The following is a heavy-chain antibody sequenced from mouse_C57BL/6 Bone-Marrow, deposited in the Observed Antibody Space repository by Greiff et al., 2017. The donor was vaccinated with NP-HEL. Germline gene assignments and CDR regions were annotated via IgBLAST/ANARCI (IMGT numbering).Heavy chain of an antibody. CDR2: ISSGSSTI. V-gene: IGHV5-17*01. CDR1: GFTFSDYG. CDR3: ARGGLLLFAY. Sequence: EVKLVESGGGLVKPGGSLKLSCAASGFTFSDYGMHWVRQAPEKGLEWVAYISSGSSTIYYADTVKGRFTISRDNAKNTLFLQMTSLRSEDTAMYYCARGGLLLFAYWGQGTLVTVSA. J-gene: IGHJ3*01. D-gene: IGHD1-1*01.